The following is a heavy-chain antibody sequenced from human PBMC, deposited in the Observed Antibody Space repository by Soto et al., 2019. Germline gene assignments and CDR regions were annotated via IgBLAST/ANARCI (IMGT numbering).Heavy chain of an antibody. V-gene: IGHV1-69*13. CDR3: ARDRAVTTNAYYYGMEV. J-gene: IGHJ6*02. CDR1: GGTFSSYA. CDR2: IIPIFGTA. D-gene: IGHD4-4*01. Sequence: SVKVSCKASGGTFSSYAISLVRQAPGQGLEWMGGIIPIFGTANYAQKFQGRVTITADESTSTAYMELSSLRSEDTAVYYCARDRAVTTNAYYYGMEVWGQGTTVTVSS.